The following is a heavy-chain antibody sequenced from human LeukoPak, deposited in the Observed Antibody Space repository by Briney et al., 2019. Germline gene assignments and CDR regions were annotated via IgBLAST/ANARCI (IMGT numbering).Heavy chain of an antibody. D-gene: IGHD6-13*01. J-gene: IGHJ6*03. Sequence: GGSLRLSCAASGFTFSSYSMNWVRQAPGKGLEWVSSISSSSSYMYYADSVKGRFTISRDNAKNSLYLQMNSLRAEDTAVYYCARVAAAAGTNYYYYMDVWGKGTTVTVSS. CDR1: GFTFSSYS. CDR2: ISSSSSYM. V-gene: IGHV3-21*01. CDR3: ARVAAAAGTNYYYYMDV.